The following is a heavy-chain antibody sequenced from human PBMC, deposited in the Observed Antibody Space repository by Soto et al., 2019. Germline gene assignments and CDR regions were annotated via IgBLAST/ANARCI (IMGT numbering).Heavy chain of an antibody. CDR2: TIPIFGTS. CDR3: ASSYISAFGFDI. Sequence: GGSVKVSCKASGGTFSIYGASWVRQAPGQGPEWMGGTIPIFGTSNYAQKFQGRVTINADKSTNTAYMELSSLRSEDTAVYYCASSYISAFGFDIWGQGTTVTVSS. V-gene: IGHV1-69*06. D-gene: IGHD6-25*01. J-gene: IGHJ3*02. CDR1: GGTFSIYG.